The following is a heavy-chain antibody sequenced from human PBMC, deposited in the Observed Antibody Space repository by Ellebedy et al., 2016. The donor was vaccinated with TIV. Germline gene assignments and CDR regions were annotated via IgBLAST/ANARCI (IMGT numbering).Heavy chain of an antibody. J-gene: IGHJ5*02. D-gene: IGHD4-17*01. CDR2: IYQDGSDQ. CDR3: ARRGSYGDYAVQVNSWFDR. V-gene: IGHV3-7*01. Sequence: GGSLRLSCAASGFSFRSYWMSWVRQAPGKGLEWVANIYQDGSDQYYVDSVKGRFTISRDNANKSLFLQMNSLRIEETAVYYCARRGSYGDYAVQVNSWFDRWGRGTLVSVSS. CDR1: GFSFRSYW.